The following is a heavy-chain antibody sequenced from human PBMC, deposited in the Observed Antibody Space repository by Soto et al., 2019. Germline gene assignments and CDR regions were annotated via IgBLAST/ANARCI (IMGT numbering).Heavy chain of an antibody. CDR3: AREEAAAGRDY. V-gene: IGHV4-39*02. J-gene: IGHJ4*02. D-gene: IGHD6-13*01. CDR2: IYYSGST. Sequence: SETLSLTCTVSGGSISSSSYYWGWIRQPPGKGLEWIGSIYYSGSTYYNPSLKSRVTISVDTSKNQFSLKLSSVTAADTAVYYCAREEAAAGRDYWGQGTLVTVSS. CDR1: GGSISSSSYY.